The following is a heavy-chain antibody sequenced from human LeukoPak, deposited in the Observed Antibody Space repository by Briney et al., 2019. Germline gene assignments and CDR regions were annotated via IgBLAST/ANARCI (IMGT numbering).Heavy chain of an antibody. Sequence: GGSLRLSCAASGCTFSSYAMSWVRQAPGKGLEGVSGILGSGDSTYYADSVKGRFSISRDNSKNTLYLQINSLRAEDTAVYYCAKGGGYGYDLLVDNWGQGTLVTVSS. J-gene: IGHJ4*02. CDR1: GCTFSSYA. D-gene: IGHD5-18*01. CDR2: ILGSGDST. CDR3: AKGGGYGYDLLVDN. V-gene: IGHV3-23*01.